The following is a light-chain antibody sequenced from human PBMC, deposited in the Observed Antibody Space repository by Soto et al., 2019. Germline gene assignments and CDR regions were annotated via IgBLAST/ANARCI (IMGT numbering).Light chain of an antibody. CDR3: QQSYSTPRT. CDR2: AAS. CDR1: QRISNY. J-gene: IGKJ1*01. Sequence: DIQMTQSPSSLSASVGDRVTITCRASQRISNYLNWYQQKPGKAPKLLIYAASSLQSGVPPRFSGSGSGTDFTLTISSLQPEDFATYYCQQSYSTPRTFGQGTKVEIK. V-gene: IGKV1-39*01.